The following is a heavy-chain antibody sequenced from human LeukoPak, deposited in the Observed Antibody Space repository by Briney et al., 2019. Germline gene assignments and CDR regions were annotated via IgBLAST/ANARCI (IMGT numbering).Heavy chain of an antibody. V-gene: IGHV4-39*01. Sequence: SETLSLTCTVSGGPISSSSYYWGWIRQPPGKGLEWIGSIYYSGSTYYNPSLKSRVTISVDTSKNQFSLKLSSVTAADTAVYYCARLLYCSSTSCYYFDYWGQGTLVTVSS. CDR2: IYYSGST. D-gene: IGHD2-2*01. CDR1: GGPISSSSYY. J-gene: IGHJ4*02. CDR3: ARLLYCSSTSCYYFDY.